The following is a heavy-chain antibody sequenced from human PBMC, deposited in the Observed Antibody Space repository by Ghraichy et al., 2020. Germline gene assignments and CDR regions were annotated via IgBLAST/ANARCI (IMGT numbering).Heavy chain of an antibody. V-gene: IGHV1-2*02. D-gene: IGHD3-10*01. CDR3: ARGPRGYLDY. Sequence: ASVKVSCKAAGYTVRVNYIHWVRQAPGQGLEWKGWINPNTGDPNLAQKFQGRVTMTRDTSISTVYMELTDLNSNDTALYYCARGPRGYLDYWGQGTLVTVSS. J-gene: IGHJ4*02. CDR1: GYTVRVNY. CDR2: INPNTGDP.